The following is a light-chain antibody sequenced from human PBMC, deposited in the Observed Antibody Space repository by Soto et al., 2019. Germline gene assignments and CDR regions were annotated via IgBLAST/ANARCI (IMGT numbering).Light chain of an antibody. Sequence: DIQMTQSPSSLSASVGDRVTITCRASQTISSYLNWYQQKPGKAPKLLIYAASILQSGVPSRFSGSGSGTDFTLIISSLQPEDFATYYCQQSYSTPRTFGQGTKVEIK. CDR3: QQSYSTPRT. CDR1: QTISSY. V-gene: IGKV1-39*01. J-gene: IGKJ1*01. CDR2: AAS.